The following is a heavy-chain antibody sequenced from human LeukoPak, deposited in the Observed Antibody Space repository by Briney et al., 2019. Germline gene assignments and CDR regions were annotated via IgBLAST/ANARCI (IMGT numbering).Heavy chain of an antibody. CDR2: IYYSGST. CDR1: GGSISSYY. V-gene: IGHV4-59*01. J-gene: IGHJ5*02. Sequence: SETLSLTCTVSGGSISSYYWSWIRQSPGKGLERIGCIYYSGSTNYNPSLKSRVTMSVDTSKTQFSLKLSSVTAADTAVYYCARHYGPWGQGTLVTVSS. D-gene: IGHD3-16*01. CDR3: ARHYGP.